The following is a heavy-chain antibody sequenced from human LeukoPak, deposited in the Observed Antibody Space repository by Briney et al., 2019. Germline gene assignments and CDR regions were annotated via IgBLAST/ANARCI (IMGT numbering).Heavy chain of an antibody. CDR3: ARRTGTYYYDSSGYSPWRYYFDY. CDR1: GVSISSYY. CDR2: IYYSGST. J-gene: IGHJ4*02. Sequence: SETLSLTCTVSGVSISSYYWSWVRQPPGKGLEWVGYIYYSGSTNYNPSLKRRVTISGDTSKTQFSLKLSSVTAADTAVFYCARRTGTYYYDSSGYSPWRYYFDYWGQGTLVTVSS. V-gene: IGHV4-59*12. D-gene: IGHD3-22*01.